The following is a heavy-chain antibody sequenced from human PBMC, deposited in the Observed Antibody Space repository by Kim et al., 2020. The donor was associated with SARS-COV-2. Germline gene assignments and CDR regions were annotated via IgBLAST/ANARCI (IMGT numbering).Heavy chain of an antibody. CDR1: GGSFSGYY. D-gene: IGHD3-10*01. V-gene: IGHV4-34*01. CDR2: INHSGST. CDR3: ARDVLLLFGEFRIGAFDI. J-gene: IGHJ3*02. Sequence: SETLSLTCAVYGGSFSGYYWSWIRQPPGKGLEWIGEINHSGSTNYNPSLKSRVTISVDTSKNQFSLKLSSVTAADTAVYYCARDVLLLFGEFRIGAFDI.